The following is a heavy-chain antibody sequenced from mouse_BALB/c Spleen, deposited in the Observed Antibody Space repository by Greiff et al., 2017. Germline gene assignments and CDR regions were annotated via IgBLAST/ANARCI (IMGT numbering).Heavy chain of an antibody. CDR2: INPSTGYT. D-gene: IGHD1-1*01. CDR3: ARGYYGSIAWFAY. V-gene: IGHV1-7*01. J-gene: IGHJ3*01. Sequence: QVQLQQSGAELAKPGASVKMSCKASGYTFTSYWMHWVKQRPGQGLEWIGYINPSTGYTEYNQKFKDKATLTADKSSSTAYMQLSSLTSEDSAVYYCARGYYGSIAWFAYWGQGTLVTVSA. CDR1: GYTFTSYW.